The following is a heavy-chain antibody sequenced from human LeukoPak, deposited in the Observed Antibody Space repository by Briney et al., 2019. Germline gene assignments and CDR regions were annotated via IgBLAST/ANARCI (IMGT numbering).Heavy chain of an antibody. CDR1: GFTFSSYG. CDR2: IRHDGSNK. V-gene: IGHV3-30*02. CDR3: AKGSKLVVITRDHYMAV. Sequence: PGGSLRLTCAASGFTFSSYGMHWVRQAPGKGLEWVAFIRHDGSNKYYAGSVKGRFTISRDNSKNTLYLQMNSLRAGDTAVYYCAKGSKLVVITRDHYMAVWGKGTTVTISS. J-gene: IGHJ6*03. D-gene: IGHD3-22*01.